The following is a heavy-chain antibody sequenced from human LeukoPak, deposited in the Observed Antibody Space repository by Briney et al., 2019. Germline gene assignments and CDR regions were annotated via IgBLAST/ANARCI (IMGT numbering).Heavy chain of an antibody. J-gene: IGHJ4*02. Sequence: GESLKISCKGSGYSFTSYWIGWVRQMPGKGLEWMGIIYPGDSDTRYSPSFQGQGTISADKSISTAYLQWSSLKASDTAMYYCARETGYSSGWYRSWDYWGQGTLVTVSS. CDR3: ARETGYSSGWYRSWDY. CDR2: IYPGDSDT. CDR1: GYSFTSYW. D-gene: IGHD6-19*01. V-gene: IGHV5-51*01.